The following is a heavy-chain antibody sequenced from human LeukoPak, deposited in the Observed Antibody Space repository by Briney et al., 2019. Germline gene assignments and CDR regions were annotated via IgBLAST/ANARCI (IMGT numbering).Heavy chain of an antibody. V-gene: IGHV4-34*01. CDR2: INHSGST. Sequence: SEPLSLPCAVYGGPFSGYYWSWLPQPPGKGLEWIGEINHSGSTNYNPSLKSRVTISVDTSKSQFSLKVSSGTAADSAVYYCARLGGGVAVDYWGQGTLVTVSS. D-gene: IGHD2-15*01. J-gene: IGHJ4*02. CDR3: ARLGGGVAVDY. CDR1: GGPFSGYY.